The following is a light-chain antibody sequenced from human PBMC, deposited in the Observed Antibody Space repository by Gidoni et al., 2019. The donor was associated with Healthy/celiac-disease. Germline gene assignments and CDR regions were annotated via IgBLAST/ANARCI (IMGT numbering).Light chain of an antibody. CDR3: QQYNNWPTWT. CDR1: QSVSSN. V-gene: IGKV3-15*01. CDR2: GAS. J-gene: IGKJ1*01. Sequence: EIVMTQPPATLSVSPGDRATLSCRASQSVSSNLAWYQQKPRQAPRLLIYGASTRASGIPARFGGSGAGTGFTLTISCLQSEVFAVYYCQQYNNWPTWTFGQGTKVEIK.